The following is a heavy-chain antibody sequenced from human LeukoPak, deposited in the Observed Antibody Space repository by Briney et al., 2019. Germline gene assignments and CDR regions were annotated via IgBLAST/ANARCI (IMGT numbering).Heavy chain of an antibody. CDR3: ASSYDFWSGYVY. CDR1: GASFSTNY. V-gene: IGHV4-59*01. D-gene: IGHD3-3*01. J-gene: IGHJ4*02. Sequence: PSETLSLTCSVSGASFSTNYWSWIRQPPGRGLEWIGYVFDSGSTNYNPSLKSRVTISVDTSKNQFSLKLSSVTAADTAVYYCASSYDFWSGYVYWGQGTLVTVSS. CDR2: VFDSGST.